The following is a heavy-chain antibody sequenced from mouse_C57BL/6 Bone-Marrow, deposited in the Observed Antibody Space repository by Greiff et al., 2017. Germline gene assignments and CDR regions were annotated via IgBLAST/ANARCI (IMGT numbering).Heavy chain of an antibody. V-gene: IGHV14-4*01. D-gene: IGHD2-4*01. CDR3: SRYYDYAWFAY. CDR2: IDPENGDT. J-gene: IGHJ3*01. CDR1: GFNIKDDY. Sequence: EVQLQQSGAELVRPGASVKLSCTASGFNIKDDYMHWVKQRPEQGLEWIGWIDPENGDTEYASKLQGKATITADTSSNTAYLQLSSLTSEDTAGYYCSRYYDYAWFAYWGQGTLVTVSA.